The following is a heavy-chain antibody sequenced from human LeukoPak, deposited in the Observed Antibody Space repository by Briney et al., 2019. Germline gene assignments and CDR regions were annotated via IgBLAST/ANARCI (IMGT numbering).Heavy chain of an antibody. CDR3: ASYIVVVPAANGHFQH. CDR1: GGTFSSYA. Sequence: SVKVSCKASGGTFSSYAISWVRQAPGQGPEWMGGIIPIFGTANYAQKFQGRVTITTDESTSTAYMELSSLRSEDTAVYYCASYIVVVPAANGHFQHWGQGTLVTVSS. D-gene: IGHD2-2*01. J-gene: IGHJ1*01. V-gene: IGHV1-69*05. CDR2: IIPIFGTA.